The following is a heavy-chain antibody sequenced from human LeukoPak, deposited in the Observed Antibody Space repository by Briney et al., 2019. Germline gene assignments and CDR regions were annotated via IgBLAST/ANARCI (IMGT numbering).Heavy chain of an antibody. CDR2: IYSGGST. D-gene: IGHD3-10*01. V-gene: IGHV3-53*04. Sequence: PGGSLRLSCAASGFTVSSNYMSWVRQAPGKGLEWVSVIYSGGSTYYADSAKGRFTISRYNSKNTLYLQMNSLRAEDTAVYYCARDSRGPDYYGSGSYYGMDVWGQGTTVTVSS. CDR1: GFTVSSNY. CDR3: ARDSRGPDYYGSGSYYGMDV. J-gene: IGHJ6*02.